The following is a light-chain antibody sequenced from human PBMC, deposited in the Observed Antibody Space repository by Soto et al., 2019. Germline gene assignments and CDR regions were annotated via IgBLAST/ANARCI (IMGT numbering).Light chain of an antibody. CDR3: QQHSNWPPWT. Sequence: EIVLTQSPATLSLSPGERATLSCRASQSVSSYLAWYQQKPGQAPRLLIYDASNRATGIPARFRCSGSGTDLTLTLSSLEPEDFAVYYCQQHSNWPPWTFGQGTKVEIK. CDR1: QSVSSY. V-gene: IGKV3-11*01. CDR2: DAS. J-gene: IGKJ1*01.